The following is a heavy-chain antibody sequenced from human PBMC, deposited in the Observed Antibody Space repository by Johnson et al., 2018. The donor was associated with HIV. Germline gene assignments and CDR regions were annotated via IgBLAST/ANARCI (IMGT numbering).Heavy chain of an antibody. D-gene: IGHD1-14*01. Sequence: VQLVESGGGLVKPGGSLRLSCAASGFTFSSYWMTWVRQAPGKGLEWVANIKQDGSEKYYVDSVKGRFTISRDNAKNSLYLQMNSLKADDTAMYYCAKESDHFDAVASDIWGQGTMVTVSS. CDR3: AKESDHFDAVASDI. V-gene: IGHV3-7*01. CDR2: IKQDGSEK. CDR1: GFTFSSYW. J-gene: IGHJ3*02.